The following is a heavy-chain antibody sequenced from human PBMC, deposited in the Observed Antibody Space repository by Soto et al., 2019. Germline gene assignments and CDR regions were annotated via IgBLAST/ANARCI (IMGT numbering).Heavy chain of an antibody. D-gene: IGHD1-26*01. CDR1: GFTFSSFW. Sequence: SLRLSCAASGFTFSSFWMTWVRQAPGKGLEWVANIKQDGSETYYVDSVKGRFTISRDNAKNSVYLQMNSLRAEDTAVYYCAREVGATHWGQGTLVTVSS. J-gene: IGHJ4*02. CDR2: IKQDGSET. V-gene: IGHV3-7*01. CDR3: AREVGATH.